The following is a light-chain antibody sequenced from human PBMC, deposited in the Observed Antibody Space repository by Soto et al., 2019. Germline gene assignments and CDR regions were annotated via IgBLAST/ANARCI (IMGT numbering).Light chain of an antibody. CDR3: QQYQNSPRT. Sequence: EIVLTHSPATLSLSPWEIATLSCRASQSVSSYLAWYQQRPGQAPRLLIYDTSKRATGIPDRFSGSGSGTDFTPTISRLEPEDFAVYYCQQYQNSPRTFGQGTKVDIK. CDR1: QSVSSY. J-gene: IGKJ1*01. CDR2: DTS. V-gene: IGKV3-11*01.